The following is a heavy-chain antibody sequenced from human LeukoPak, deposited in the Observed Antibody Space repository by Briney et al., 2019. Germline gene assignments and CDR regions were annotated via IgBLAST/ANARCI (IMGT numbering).Heavy chain of an antibody. CDR3: AREGRWFEANYYYMDV. V-gene: IGHV3-74*01. CDR1: GFTFSSYW. J-gene: IGHJ6*03. Sequence: GGSLRLSCAASGFTFSSYWMHWVRQAPGKGLVWVSRINTDGGSTSYADSVKGRFTISRDNAKNTLYLQMNSLRAEDTAVYYCAREGRWFEANYYYMDVWGKGTTVTVSS. CDR2: INTDGGST. D-gene: IGHD3-10*01.